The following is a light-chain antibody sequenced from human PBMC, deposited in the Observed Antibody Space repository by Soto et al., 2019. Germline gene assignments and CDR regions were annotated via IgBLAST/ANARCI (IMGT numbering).Light chain of an antibody. CDR2: DAS. CDR3: QQRSNWPPVP. Sequence: EIVLTQSPATLSLSPGERATLSCRASQSVGNQLAWYQQKPAQAPRLLIYDASSRATGIPARFSASGSGTDFTLTISSLEPEDFAVYYCQQRSNWPPVPFGGGPKVEIK. V-gene: IGKV3-11*01. CDR1: QSVGNQ. J-gene: IGKJ4*01.